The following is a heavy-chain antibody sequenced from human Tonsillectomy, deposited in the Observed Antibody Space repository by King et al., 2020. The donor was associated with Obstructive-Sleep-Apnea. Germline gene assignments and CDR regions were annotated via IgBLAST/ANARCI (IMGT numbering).Heavy chain of an antibody. Sequence: VQLVESGGGLVQPGGSLRLSCAASGFTFSSYAMSWVRQPPGKGLEWVSVFSDSGGSTYYADYVKGRFTIARDNSNNTLYLQVNSLRAEDTAVYYCAKDREWTTEYYFEYWGQGTLVTVSS. CDR3: AKDREWTTEYYFEY. CDR2: FSDSGGST. V-gene: IGHV3-23*04. J-gene: IGHJ4*02. CDR1: GFTFSSYA. D-gene: IGHD3-3*01.